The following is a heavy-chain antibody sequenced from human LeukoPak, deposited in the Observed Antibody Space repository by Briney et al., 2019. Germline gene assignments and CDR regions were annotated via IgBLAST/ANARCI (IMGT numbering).Heavy chain of an antibody. V-gene: IGHV3-74*01. CDR3: ARNFDYGDHL. D-gene: IGHD4-17*01. J-gene: IGHJ5*02. CDR1: GFAFSRYW. Sequence: PGGSLRLSCAASGFAFSRYWIHWVRQAPGKGLVWVSRISPDGTNTSYADSVKGRFTISRDNAKNTLYLQLNSLRVEDTAIYHCARNFDYGDHLWGQGTLVTVSS. CDR2: ISPDGTNT.